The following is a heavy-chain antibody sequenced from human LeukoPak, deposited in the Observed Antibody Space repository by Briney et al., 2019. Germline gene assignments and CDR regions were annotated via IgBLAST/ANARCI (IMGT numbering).Heavy chain of an antibody. D-gene: IGHD6-6*01. CDR2: IYYTGST. CDR3: GRRVVQAGMDV. CDR1: GGSIESSSYV. Sequence: KPSETLSLTCTVSGGSIESSSYVWRSIRQPPGRGVELNGSIYYTGSTHNNPSLKSRVTISVDTTKNQSSLKLSCVTAADTAVYYCGRRVVQAGMDVWGQGTTVTVSS. J-gene: IGHJ6*02. V-gene: IGHV4-39*01.